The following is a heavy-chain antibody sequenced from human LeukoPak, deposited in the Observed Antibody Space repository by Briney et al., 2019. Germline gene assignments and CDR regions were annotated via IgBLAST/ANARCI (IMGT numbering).Heavy chain of an antibody. Sequence: GGPLRLFCAASGFTFSSYAMSWVRQASGKGLEWVGRIRSKANSYATAYAASVKGRFTISRDDSKNTAYLQMNSLKPEDTAVYYCTQSPSGASSEHWGQGTLVTVSS. CDR3: TQSPSGASSEH. V-gene: IGHV3-73*01. D-gene: IGHD3-10*01. CDR2: IRSKANSYAT. CDR1: GFTFSSYA. J-gene: IGHJ1*01.